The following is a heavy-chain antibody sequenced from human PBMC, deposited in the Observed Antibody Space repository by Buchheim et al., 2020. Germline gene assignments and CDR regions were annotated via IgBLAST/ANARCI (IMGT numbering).Heavy chain of an antibody. Sequence: QLQLQESGPGLVKPSETLSLTCTVSGDSISSTSYYWGWVRQPPGKGLVWIGNIYYSGSTYYTPSLRGRVTISVDTSKNPFSLRLTSVTAADTAVYYCARQLSVTGTRSQFDYWGQGTL. J-gene: IGHJ4*02. CDR1: GDSISSTSYY. CDR3: ARQLSVTGTRSQFDY. CDR2: IYYSGST. V-gene: IGHV4-39*01. D-gene: IGHD2-21*02.